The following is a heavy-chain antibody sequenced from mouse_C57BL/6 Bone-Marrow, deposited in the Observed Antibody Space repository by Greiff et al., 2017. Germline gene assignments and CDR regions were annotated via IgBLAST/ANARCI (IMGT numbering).Heavy chain of an antibody. J-gene: IGHJ3*01. CDR3: ARGGLILAAY. Sequence: VQLQQPGAELVKPGASVKLSCKASGYTFTSYWMHWVKQRPGQGLEWIGMIHPNSGSTNYNEKFTSKATLTVDKSSSTAYMQLSSLTSADAAVYSCARGGLILAAYWGQGTLVTVSA. CDR2: IHPNSGST. D-gene: IGHD6-1*01. V-gene: IGHV1-64*01. CDR1: GYTFTSYW.